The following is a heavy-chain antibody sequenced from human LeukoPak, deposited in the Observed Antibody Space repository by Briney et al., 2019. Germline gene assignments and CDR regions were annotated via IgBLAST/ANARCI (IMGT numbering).Heavy chain of an antibody. CDR2: INPSGGST. J-gene: IGHJ3*02. V-gene: IGHV1-46*01. CDR3: ARDTGSSWYGWSPGAFDI. CDR1: GYTFTSYY. Sequence: ASVKVSCKASGYTFTSYYMHWVRQAPGQGLEWMGIINPSGGSTSYAQEFQGRVTMTRDMSTSTVYMELSSLRSDDTAVYYCARDTGSSWYGWSPGAFDIWGQGTMVTVSS. D-gene: IGHD6-13*01.